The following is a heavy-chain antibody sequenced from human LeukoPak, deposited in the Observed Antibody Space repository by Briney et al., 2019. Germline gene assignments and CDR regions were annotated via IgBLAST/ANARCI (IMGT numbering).Heavy chain of an antibody. D-gene: IGHD3-10*01. CDR2: ISYDGSNK. J-gene: IGHJ4*02. CDR3: AKVHRGVYYFDY. V-gene: IGHV3-30*18. CDR1: GFTFSYYG. Sequence: GGSLRLSCAASGFTFSYYGMHWVRQAPGKGLEWVAVISYDGSNKYYADSVKGRFTISRDNSKNTLYLQMNSLRAEDTAVYYCAKVHRGVYYFDYWGQGTLVTVSS.